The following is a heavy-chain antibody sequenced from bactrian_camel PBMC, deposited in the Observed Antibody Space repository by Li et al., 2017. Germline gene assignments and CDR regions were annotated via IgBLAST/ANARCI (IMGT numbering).Heavy chain of an antibody. Sequence: VQLVESGGGSVQAGGSLRLSCAVSIYTLTTYCMSWFRQAPGKEREAVAAIDTDGSTSYADSVKGRFTISRDNAKNTLYLQLNSLKSEDTAKYYCAKTRTEYCSGGYCSLSPWGQGTQVTVS. V-gene: IGHV3S1*01. J-gene: IGHJ6*01. CDR2: IDTDGST. CDR1: IYTLTTYC. CDR3: AKTRTEYCSGGYCSLSP. D-gene: IGHD2*01.